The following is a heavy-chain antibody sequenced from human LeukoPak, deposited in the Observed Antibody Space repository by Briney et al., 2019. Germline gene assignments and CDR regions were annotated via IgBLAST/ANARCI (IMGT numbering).Heavy chain of an antibody. CDR3: ARGHSSSWYLYFQH. V-gene: IGHV3-11*01. CDR1: GFTFSDYY. J-gene: IGHJ1*01. Sequence: GGSLRLSCAASGFTFSDYYMSWIRQAPGKGLEWVSYISSSGSTIYYADSVKGRFTISRDNAKNSLYLQMNSLRAEDTALYHCARGHSSSWYLYFQHWGQGTLVTVSS. CDR2: ISSSGSTI. D-gene: IGHD6-13*01.